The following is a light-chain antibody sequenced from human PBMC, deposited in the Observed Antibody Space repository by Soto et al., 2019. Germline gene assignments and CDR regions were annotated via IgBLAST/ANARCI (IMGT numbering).Light chain of an antibody. CDR2: GAS. CDR3: QQYNNWPLT. CDR1: QSVTSN. J-gene: IGKJ4*01. V-gene: IGKV3-15*01. Sequence: EIVMTQSPATLSVSPGERATLSCRASQSVTSNLAWYQQKPGQAPRLLIYGASTRATGTPARFSGSGSGIEFTLSISSLQSEDFAVYYCQQYNNWPLTFGGGTKVEIK.